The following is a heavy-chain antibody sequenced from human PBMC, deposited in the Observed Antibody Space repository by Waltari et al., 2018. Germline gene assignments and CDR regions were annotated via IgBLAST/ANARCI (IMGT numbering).Heavy chain of an antibody. V-gene: IGHV3-23*01. Sequence: EVQLLESGGGLVQPGGSLRLSCAASGFTFSSYAMSWVRQAPGKGLEGVSAISGSGGSTYYADSVKGRFTISRDNSKNTLYLQMNSLRAEDTAVYYCVGKFDGTYFDYWGQGTLVTVSS. D-gene: IGHD1-1*01. CDR2: ISGSGGST. J-gene: IGHJ4*02. CDR3: VGKFDGTYFDY. CDR1: GFTFSSYA.